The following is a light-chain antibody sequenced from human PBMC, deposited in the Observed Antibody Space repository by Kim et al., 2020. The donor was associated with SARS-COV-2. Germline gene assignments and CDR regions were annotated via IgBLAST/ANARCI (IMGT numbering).Light chain of an antibody. CDR3: QQYNNWPPIT. CDR2: GAS. J-gene: IGKJ5*01. Sequence: STGERATLSGTASQSVNSNLAGYQKRPGQAPTLLIYGASSRATGIPARFSGSGSGTEFTLTISSLQSEDFALYYCQQYNNWPPITFGQGTRLEIK. CDR1: QSVNSN. V-gene: IGKV3-15*01.